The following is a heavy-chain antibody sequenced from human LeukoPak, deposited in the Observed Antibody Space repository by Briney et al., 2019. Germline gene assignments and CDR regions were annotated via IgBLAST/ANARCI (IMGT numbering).Heavy chain of an antibody. V-gene: IGHV1-18*01. J-gene: IGHJ6*02. Sequence: GASVTVSCKASGYTFTSYGISWVRQAPGQGLEWMGWISAYNGNTNYAQKLQGRVTMTTDTSTSTAYMELRSLRSDDTAVYYCARVQMGIYYYYYYGMDVWGQGTTVTVSS. CDR1: GYTFTSYG. CDR3: ARVQMGIYYYYYYGMDV. CDR2: ISAYNGNT. D-gene: IGHD5-24*01.